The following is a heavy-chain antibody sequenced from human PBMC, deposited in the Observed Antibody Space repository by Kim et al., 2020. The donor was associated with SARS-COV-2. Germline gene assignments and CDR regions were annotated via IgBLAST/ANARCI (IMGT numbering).Heavy chain of an antibody. CDR1: GFTFSSYW. Sequence: GGSLRLSCAASGFTFSSYWMSWVRQAPGKGLEWVANIKQDGSEKYYVDSVKGRFTISRDNAKNSLYLQMNILRAEDTAVYYCARDLGSYYYYGMDVWGQGTPVTVSS. J-gene: IGHJ6*02. D-gene: IGHD5-12*01. CDR2: IKQDGSEK. V-gene: IGHV3-7*03. CDR3: ARDLGSYYYYGMDV.